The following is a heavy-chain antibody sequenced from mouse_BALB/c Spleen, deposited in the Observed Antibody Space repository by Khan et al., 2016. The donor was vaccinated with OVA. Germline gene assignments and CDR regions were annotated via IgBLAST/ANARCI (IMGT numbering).Heavy chain of an antibody. D-gene: IGHD2-2*01. CDR1: GFTFNTYA. V-gene: IGHV10-1*02. Sequence: EVELLETGGGLVQPKGSLKLSCAASGFTFNTYAMNWVRQAPGKGLEWVARIRSKSNNYATYYADSVKDRFTISRYDSQSMLYLQMNNLKTEDTAMYYCVRLWLRYAMDYWGQGTSVTVAS. CDR3: VRLWLRYAMDY. CDR2: IRSKSNNYAT. J-gene: IGHJ4*01.